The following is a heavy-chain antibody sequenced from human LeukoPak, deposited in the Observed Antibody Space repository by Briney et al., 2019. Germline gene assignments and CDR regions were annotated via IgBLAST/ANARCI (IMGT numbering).Heavy chain of an antibody. CDR2: IIPILGIA. J-gene: IGHJ4*02. D-gene: IGHD6-13*01. CDR1: GGTFSSYA. Sequence: ASVKVSCKASGGTFSSYAISWVRQAPGQGLEWMGRIIPILGIANYAQKFQGRVTITADKSTSTAYMELSSLRSEDTAVYYCARSPRGSSSWAFDYWGQGTLVTVSS. V-gene: IGHV1-69*04. CDR3: ARSPRGSSSWAFDY.